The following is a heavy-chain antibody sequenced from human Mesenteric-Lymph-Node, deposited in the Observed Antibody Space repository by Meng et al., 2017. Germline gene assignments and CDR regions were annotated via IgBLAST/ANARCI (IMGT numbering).Heavy chain of an antibody. CDR2: TYYKSKWYN. V-gene: IGHV6-1*01. Sequence: QVQLQQSRPGLVTPAPTLSITCAISGDSVSTNSAAWNWIRQSPSGGLEWLGRTYYKSKWYNDYAESVKSRITINPDTSKNQFSLQLNSVTPEDTAVYYCARDPAAFDFWGQGILVTVSS. J-gene: IGHJ4*02. D-gene: IGHD6-25*01. CDR1: GDSVSTNSAA. CDR3: ARDPAAFDF.